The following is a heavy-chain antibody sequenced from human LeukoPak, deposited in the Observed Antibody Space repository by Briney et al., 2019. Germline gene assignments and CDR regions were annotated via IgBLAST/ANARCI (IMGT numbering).Heavy chain of an antibody. D-gene: IGHD1-26*01. J-gene: IGHJ5*02. CDR3: ATMVEGSYRNWFDP. CDR2: FDPEDGET. CDR1: GYTLTELS. Sequence: ASVKVSCKVSGYTLTELSMHWVRQAPGKGLEWMGGFDPEDGETIYAQKFQGRVTMTEDTSTDTAYMELSSLRSEDTAVYYCATMVEGSYRNWFDPWGQGTLVTVSS. V-gene: IGHV1-24*01.